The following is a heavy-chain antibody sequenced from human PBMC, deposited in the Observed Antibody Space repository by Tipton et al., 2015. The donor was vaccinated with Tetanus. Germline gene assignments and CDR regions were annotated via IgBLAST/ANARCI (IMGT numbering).Heavy chain of an antibody. CDR1: GGSISGPNW. D-gene: IGHD3-3*01. CDR3: ARIHDFWSGYFDF. Sequence: TLSLTCAVTGGSISGPNWWSWVRQIPGKGLEWIGEVDDSGSTNYSPSLKSRVTVSADPSKNQFSLKLSSVTAAGTAVYYCARIHDFWSGYFDFWGQGTLVTVSS. V-gene: IGHV4-4*02. J-gene: IGHJ4*02. CDR2: VDDSGST.